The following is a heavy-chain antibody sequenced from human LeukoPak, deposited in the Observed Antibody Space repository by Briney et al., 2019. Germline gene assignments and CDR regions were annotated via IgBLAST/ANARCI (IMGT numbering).Heavy chain of an antibody. V-gene: IGHV4-59*01. CDR2: IYYNGNT. Sequence: PETLSLTCSVSDGSINSYYWNWIRRPPGKGLEWIGYIYYNGNTNYSPSLKSRVTMSVDTSKNLFSLKVSSVTAADTAVYYCARGRSNYYGMDVWGQGTTVTVSS. CDR3: ARGRSNYYGMDV. CDR1: DGSINSYY. D-gene: IGHD1-26*01. J-gene: IGHJ6*02.